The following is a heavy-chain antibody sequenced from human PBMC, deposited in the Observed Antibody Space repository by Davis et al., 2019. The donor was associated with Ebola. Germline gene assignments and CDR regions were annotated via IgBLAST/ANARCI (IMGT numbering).Heavy chain of an antibody. CDR3: ARVWVVPAAPNWFDP. D-gene: IGHD2-2*01. J-gene: IGHJ5*02. CDR1: GYTFTSYG. Sequence: AASVKVSCKASGYTFTSYGISWVRQAPGQGLEWMGGIIPIFGTANYAQKFQGRVTITADESTSTAYMELSSLRSEDTAVYYCARVWVVPAAPNWFDPWGQGTLVTVSS. CDR2: IIPIFGTA. V-gene: IGHV1-69*13.